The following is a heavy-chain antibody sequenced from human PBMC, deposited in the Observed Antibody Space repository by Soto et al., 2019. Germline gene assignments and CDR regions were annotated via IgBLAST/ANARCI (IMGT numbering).Heavy chain of an antibody. Sequence: SETLSLTCTVSGGAVTSGVYYWSWIRQPPGKGLEWIGFIYYNGNTNHNPSLKSRVTISIDTSKNQFSLKLRSVTAADTAVYYCARGAAGTFDWFDPWGQGTLVTVSS. CDR1: GGAVTSGVYY. CDR3: ARGAAGTFDWFDP. J-gene: IGHJ5*02. CDR2: IYYNGNT. V-gene: IGHV4-61*08. D-gene: IGHD6-13*01.